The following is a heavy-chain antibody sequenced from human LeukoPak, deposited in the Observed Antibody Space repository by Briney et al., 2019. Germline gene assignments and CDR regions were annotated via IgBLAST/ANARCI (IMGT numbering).Heavy chain of an antibody. CDR2: INPNSGGT. D-gene: IGHD3-16*01. CDR3: AREGREFGPHKLAGFDY. CDR1: GYTFVAYY. Sequence: ASVKVSCKASGYTFVAYYMHWVRQAPGQGLEWMGWINPNSGGTNYAQKFQGRVTLTRDTSIITAYMELSRLRYDDTAVYYCAREGREFGPHKLAGFDYWGQGTLVTVSS. J-gene: IGHJ4*02. V-gene: IGHV1-2*02.